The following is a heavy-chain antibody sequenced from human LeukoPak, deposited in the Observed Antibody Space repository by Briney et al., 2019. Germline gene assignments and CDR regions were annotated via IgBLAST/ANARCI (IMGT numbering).Heavy chain of an antibody. CDR2: INHSGST. D-gene: IGHD2-15*01. Sequence: SETLSLTCAVYGGSFSGYYWSWIRQPPGKGLEWIGEINHSGSTNYNPSLKSRVTIPVDTSKNQFSLKLSSVTAADTAVYYCASLSVVEDYWGQGTLVTVSS. J-gene: IGHJ4*02. CDR1: GGSFSGYY. V-gene: IGHV4-34*01. CDR3: ASLSVVEDY.